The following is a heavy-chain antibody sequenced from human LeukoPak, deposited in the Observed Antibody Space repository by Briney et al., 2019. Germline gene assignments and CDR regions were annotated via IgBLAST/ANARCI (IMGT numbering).Heavy chain of an antibody. Sequence: PSETLSLTCTVSGGSISSSSYYWGWIRQPPGKGLEWIGSIYYSGSTYYNPSLKSRVTISVDTSKNQFSLKLSSVTAADTAVYYCARHRIAVAGRSYFDYWGQGTLVTVSS. CDR2: IYYSGST. CDR1: GGSISSSSYY. D-gene: IGHD6-19*01. J-gene: IGHJ4*02. CDR3: ARHRIAVAGRSYFDY. V-gene: IGHV4-39*01.